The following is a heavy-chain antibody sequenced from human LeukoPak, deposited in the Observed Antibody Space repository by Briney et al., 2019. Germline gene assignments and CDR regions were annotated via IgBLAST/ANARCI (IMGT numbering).Heavy chain of an antibody. J-gene: IGHJ4*02. CDR2: IFSGGTT. Sequence: GGSLRLSCAASGFTVSSNYMSWVRQAPGKGLEWVSVIFSGGTTYYADSVKGRFTISRDNSKNTLYLQMNSLRAEDTAVYYCARTTTFAPHFDYWGQGTLVTVSS. V-gene: IGHV3-66*01. CDR3: ARTTTFAPHFDY. D-gene: IGHD1-1*01. CDR1: GFTVSSNY.